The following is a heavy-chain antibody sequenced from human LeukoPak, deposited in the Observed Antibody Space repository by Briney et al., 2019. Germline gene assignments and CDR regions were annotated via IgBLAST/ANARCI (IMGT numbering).Heavy chain of an antibody. V-gene: IGHV1-46*01. CDR3: ARGYFTFFYMDAFDI. J-gene: IGHJ3*02. CDR2: INPSADST. D-gene: IGHD3-3*01. CDR1: GYTFTNYY. Sequence: ASVKVSCKASGYTFTNYYMHWVRQAPGQGLEWMGIINPSADSTGYAQNFQGRVTMTRDTSTSTVYMELNSLRSEDTAVYYCARGYFTFFYMDAFDIWGLGTMVTVSS.